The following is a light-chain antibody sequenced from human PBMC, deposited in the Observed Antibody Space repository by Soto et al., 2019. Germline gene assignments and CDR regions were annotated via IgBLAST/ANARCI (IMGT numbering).Light chain of an antibody. V-gene: IGKV3-15*01. J-gene: IGKJ1*01. Sequence: EIVMTQYPDTLSVSPGETVTLSCRASQSVRTNLAWYQHKPGQSPRLLIYGASNRATGFPTRFSGSGSGTEFTLTISSLQSEDFAVYYCQQYNNWPTFGQGTKVDIK. CDR2: GAS. CDR1: QSVRTN. CDR3: QQYNNWPT.